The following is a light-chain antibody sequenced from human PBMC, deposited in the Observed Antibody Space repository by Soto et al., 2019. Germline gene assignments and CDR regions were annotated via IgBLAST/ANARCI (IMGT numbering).Light chain of an antibody. V-gene: IGLV1-51*01. CDR1: SSNIGNNY. J-gene: IGLJ2*01. CDR2: DNN. CDR3: GTWVSSLNVGV. Sequence: QSVLTQPPSVSAAPGQKVTISCYGSSSNIGNNYVSWYQQLPGTAPKLLIYDNNKRPSGIPDRFSGSKSGTSATLGITGLQTGDEADYYCGTWVSSLNVGVFGGGTKVTVL.